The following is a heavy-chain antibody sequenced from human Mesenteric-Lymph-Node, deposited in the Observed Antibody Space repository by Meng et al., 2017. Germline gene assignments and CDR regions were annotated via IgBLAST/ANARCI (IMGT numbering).Heavy chain of an antibody. CDR1: GGSISTSGYY. D-gene: IGHD3-10*01. Sequence: QPQLQESGPGLVRPSEALSLTCSVSGGSISTSGYYWGWIRHPPGKGLEWIGSIGHSGFTYYTPSLKSRVTMFVDTSKNQFSLMLTSVTATDTAVYYCARRRGGSGRDCWGQGTLVTVSS. J-gene: IGHJ4*02. V-gene: IGHV4-39*01. CDR3: ARRRGGSGRDC. CDR2: IGHSGFT.